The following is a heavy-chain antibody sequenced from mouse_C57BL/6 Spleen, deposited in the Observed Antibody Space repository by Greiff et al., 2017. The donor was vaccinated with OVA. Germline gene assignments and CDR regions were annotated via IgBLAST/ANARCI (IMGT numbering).Heavy chain of an antibody. V-gene: IGHV1-80*01. D-gene: IGHD2-5*01. CDR1: GYAFSSYW. J-gene: IGHJ4*01. CDR3: ARAYYRNYRDYAMYY. CDR2: IYPGDGDT. Sequence: VQLQESGAELVKPGASVKISCKASGYAFSSYWMNWVKQRPGKGLEWIGQIYPGDGDTNYNGKFKGKATLTADKSSSTAYMQRSSLTSEDSAVYFCARAYYRNYRDYAMYYCGQGTSDTASS.